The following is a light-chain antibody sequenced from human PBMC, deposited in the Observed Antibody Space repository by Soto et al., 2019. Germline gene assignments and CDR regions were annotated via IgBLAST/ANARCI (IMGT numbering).Light chain of an antibody. CDR3: QQYGSSRT. CDR1: ETVNSNY. V-gene: IGKV3-20*01. CDR2: GAS. J-gene: IGKJ1*01. Sequence: DIVWTQSPGTLSLSPGERATLSCRASETVNSNYLAWYQQKRGQAPRLLIYGASRRATGIPDRFSGSGSGTDFTLTITRLEPEDFAVYYCQQYGSSRTFGQGTKV.